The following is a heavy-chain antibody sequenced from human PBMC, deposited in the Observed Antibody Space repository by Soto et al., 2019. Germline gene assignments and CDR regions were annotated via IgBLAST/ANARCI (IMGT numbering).Heavy chain of an antibody. J-gene: IGHJ1*01. CDR3: ARDPRSITGTTSSEDFQH. V-gene: IGHV1-69*13. CDR2: IIPLLGIT. D-gene: IGHD1-20*01. CDR1: GGTFSGYA. Sequence: ASVKVSCKASGGTFSGYAINWVRQAPGQGLEWMGGIIPLLGITDYGQKFQGRITIAADESTGTAYMDLRGLRSEDTAAYYCARDPRSITGTTSSEDFQHWGQGTLVTVSS.